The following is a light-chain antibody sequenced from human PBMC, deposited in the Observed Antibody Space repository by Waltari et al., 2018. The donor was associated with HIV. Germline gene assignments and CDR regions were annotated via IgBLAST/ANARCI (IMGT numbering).Light chain of an antibody. CDR1: QSVSSN. V-gene: IGKV3-15*01. Sequence: EIVMTQSPATLSVSPGERATLSCRASQSVSSNLAWYQQKPGQAPRLLIYGASTRATGIPARFSGSWSGTEFTLTISSLQSEDFAVYYCQQYNNWPPLTFGQGTRLEIK. CDR3: QQYNNWPPLT. CDR2: GAS. J-gene: IGKJ5*01.